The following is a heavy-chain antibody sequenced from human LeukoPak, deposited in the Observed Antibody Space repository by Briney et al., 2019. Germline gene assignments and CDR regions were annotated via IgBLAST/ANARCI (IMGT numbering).Heavy chain of an antibody. CDR3: ARRRNPGTTPWNWFDP. Sequence: SETLSLTCTVSGGSISSYYWSWIRQPPGKGLEWIGNIYYSGSTNYNPSLKSRVTISVDTSKNQFSLKLSYVTAADTAVYYCARRRNPGTTPWNWFDPWGQGTLVTVSS. D-gene: IGHD4-11*01. CDR2: IYYSGST. V-gene: IGHV4-59*01. CDR1: GGSISSYY. J-gene: IGHJ5*02.